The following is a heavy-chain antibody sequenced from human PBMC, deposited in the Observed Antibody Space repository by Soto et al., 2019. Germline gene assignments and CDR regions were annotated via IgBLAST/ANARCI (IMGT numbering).Heavy chain of an antibody. D-gene: IGHD3-16*02. J-gene: IGHJ4*02. Sequence: GGSLRLSCAASGFTVSNNYMSWVRQAPGKGLEWVPVIYSGGGTNYADSVKGRFTISRDNSKNTLYLQMNSLRAEDTAMYYCARDLYPGLDYWGQGTLVTVSS. V-gene: IGHV3-66*01. CDR3: ARDLYPGLDY. CDR1: GFTVSNNY. CDR2: IYSGGGT.